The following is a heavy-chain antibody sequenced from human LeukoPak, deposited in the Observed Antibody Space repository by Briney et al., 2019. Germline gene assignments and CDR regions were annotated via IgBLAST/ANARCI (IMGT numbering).Heavy chain of an antibody. CDR1: GFPFSSYS. V-gene: IGHV3-48*04. CDR3: ARDYRGFIDY. D-gene: IGHD3-10*01. Sequence: GSLRLSCAASGFPFSSYSMNWVRQAPGKGLEWVSYISSSSSTIYYADSVKGRFTISRDNAKNSLYLQMNSLRAEDTAVYYCARDYRGFIDYWGQGTLVTVSS. J-gene: IGHJ4*02. CDR2: ISSSSSTI.